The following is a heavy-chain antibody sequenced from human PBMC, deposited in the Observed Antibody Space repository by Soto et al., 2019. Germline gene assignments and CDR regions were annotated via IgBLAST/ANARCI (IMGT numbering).Heavy chain of an antibody. J-gene: IGHJ4*02. CDR2: ISAGNGNT. CDR3: ASRAYYGSGSYYLMFDY. V-gene: IGHV1-3*01. CDR1: GYTFTSYA. Sequence: ASVKVSCKASGYTFTSYAMHWVRQAPGQRLEWMGWISAGNGNTKYSQKFQGRVTITRDTSASTAYMELSSLRSEDTAVYYCASRAYYGSGSYYLMFDYWGQGTLVTVSS. D-gene: IGHD3-10*01.